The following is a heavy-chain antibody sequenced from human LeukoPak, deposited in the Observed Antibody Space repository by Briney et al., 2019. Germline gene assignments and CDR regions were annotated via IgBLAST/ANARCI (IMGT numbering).Heavy chain of an antibody. CDR2: IYHSGST. D-gene: IGHD6-13*01. V-gene: IGHV4-30-2*01. Sequence: SQTLSLTCAVSGGSISSGGYSWSWIRQPPGKGLEWIGYIYHSGSTYYNPSLKSRVTISVDRSKNQFSLKLSSVTAADTAVYYSARVASGGSSWADYWGQGTLVTVSS. CDR1: GGSISSGGYS. CDR3: ARVASGGSSWADY. J-gene: IGHJ4*02.